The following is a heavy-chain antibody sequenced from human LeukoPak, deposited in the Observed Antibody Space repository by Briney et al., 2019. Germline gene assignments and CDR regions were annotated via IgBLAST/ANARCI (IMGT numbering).Heavy chain of an antibody. D-gene: IGHD6-19*01. J-gene: IGHJ5*02. Sequence: GGSLRLSCAASGFTFSSYAMSWVRQAPGKGLEWVSSISGSGGSTYYADSVKGRFTISRDNSKNTLYLQMNSLRAEDTAVYYCAKGQQCLVRGDWFDPWGQGTLVTVSS. CDR3: AKGQQCLVRGDWFDP. V-gene: IGHV3-23*01. CDR1: GFTFSSYA. CDR2: ISGSGGST.